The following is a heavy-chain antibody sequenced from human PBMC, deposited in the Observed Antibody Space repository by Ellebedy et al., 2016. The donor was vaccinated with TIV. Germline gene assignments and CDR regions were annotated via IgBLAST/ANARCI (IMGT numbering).Heavy chain of an antibody. Sequence: SETLSLTXTVSGGSISSGDYYWSWIRQHPGKGLEWIGYIYYSGTTYYNPSLRSRITISVDTSRNQFSLRLTSVTAADTAVYYCARGEVGDFDSWGQGVLVTVSS. V-gene: IGHV4-30-4*01. D-gene: IGHD1-26*01. CDR3: ARGEVGDFDS. CDR2: IYYSGTT. CDR1: GGSISSGDYY. J-gene: IGHJ4*02.